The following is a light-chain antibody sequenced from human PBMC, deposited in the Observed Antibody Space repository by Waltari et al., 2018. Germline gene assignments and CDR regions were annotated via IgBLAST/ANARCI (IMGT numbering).Light chain of an antibody. CDR2: GAS. CDR3: QQYNNWSPIT. Sequence: EIVMTQSPATLSVPPGEKASLSCRTSQSVGSNLAWYKQKPGQGPSLLIFGASTRPTGIPARFSGSGSGTEFTLTISSLLSEDFSVYFCQQYNNWSPITFGQGTRLEIK. V-gene: IGKV3-15*01. CDR1: QSVGSN. J-gene: IGKJ5*01.